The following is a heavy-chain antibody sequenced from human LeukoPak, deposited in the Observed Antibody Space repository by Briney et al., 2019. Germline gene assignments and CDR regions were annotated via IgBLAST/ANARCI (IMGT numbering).Heavy chain of an antibody. CDR1: GFTLKNAW. CDR2: IRSKTDGGTT. V-gene: IGHV3-15*01. J-gene: IGHJ4*02. CDR3: TTGTEQQWLSLDY. D-gene: IGHD6-19*01. Sequence: GGSLRLSCVASGFTLKNAWMSWVRQAPGKGLEWVGRIRSKTDGGTTDYAAPVKGRFTISRDDSKNTLYLQMNSLKTEDAAVYYCTTGTEQQWLSLDYWGQGTLVTVSS.